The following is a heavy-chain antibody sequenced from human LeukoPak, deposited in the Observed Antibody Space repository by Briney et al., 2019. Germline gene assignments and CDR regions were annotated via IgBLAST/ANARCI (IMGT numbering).Heavy chain of an antibody. CDR1: GGSISSSSYY. V-gene: IGHV4-61*01. CDR3: ASGYSYGRVAFDI. Sequence: SETLSLTCTVSGGSISSSSYYWSWIRQPPGKGLEWIGYIYYSGSTNYNPSLKSRVTISVDTSKNQFSLKLSSVTAADTAVYYCASGYSYGRVAFDIWGQGTMVTVSS. D-gene: IGHD5-18*01. J-gene: IGHJ3*02. CDR2: IYYSGST.